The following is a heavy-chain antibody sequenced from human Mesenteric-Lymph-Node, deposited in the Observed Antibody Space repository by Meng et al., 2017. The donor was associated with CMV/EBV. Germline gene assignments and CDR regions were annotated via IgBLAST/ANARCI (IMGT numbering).Heavy chain of an antibody. CDR1: GGTFSSYA. CDR3: ARGLKDSLELRRGYYYYYGMDV. J-gene: IGHJ6*02. CDR2: INPIFGTA. V-gene: IGHV1-69*05. D-gene: IGHD1-7*01. Sequence: SVKVSCKASGGTFSSYAISWVRQAPGQGLEWMGGINPIFGTANYAQKFQGRVTITTDESTSTAYMELSSLRSEDTAVYYCARGLKDSLELRRGYYYYYGMDVWGQGTTVTVSS.